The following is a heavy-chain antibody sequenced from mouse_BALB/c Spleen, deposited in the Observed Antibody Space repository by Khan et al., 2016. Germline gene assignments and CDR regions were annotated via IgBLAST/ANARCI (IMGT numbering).Heavy chain of an antibody. J-gene: IGHJ1*01. CDR3: AGDLNWYFDV. V-gene: IGHV5-4*02. CDR2: ISDGGSYT. CDR1: GFTFSDYY. Sequence: EVELVESGGGLVKPGGSLKLSCVASGFTFSDYYMYWVRQTPEKRLEWVATISDGGSYTYYPDSVKGRFTISRDNANLYLQMSSLKSEDTAMYYCAGDLNWYFDVWGAGTTVTVSS.